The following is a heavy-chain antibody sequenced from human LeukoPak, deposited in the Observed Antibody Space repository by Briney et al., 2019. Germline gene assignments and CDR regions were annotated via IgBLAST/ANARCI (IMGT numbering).Heavy chain of an antibody. V-gene: IGHV1-18*01. J-gene: IGHJ3*02. CDR2: ISAYNGNT. D-gene: IGHD3-16*01. CDR1: GYTFTSYG. Sequence: ASVKVSCKASGYTFTSYGISWVRQAPGQGLEWMGWISAYNGNTNYAQKLQGRVTMTRDMSTSTVYMELSSLRSEDTAVYYCARSRLWSPRDAFDIWAQGIMVTVSS. CDR3: ARSRLWSPRDAFDI.